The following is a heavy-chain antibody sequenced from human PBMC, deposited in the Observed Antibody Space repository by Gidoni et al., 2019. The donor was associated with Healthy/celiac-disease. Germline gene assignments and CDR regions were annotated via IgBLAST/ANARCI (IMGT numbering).Heavy chain of an antibody. CDR3: ARDLFHFRTTIFGVVIL. CDR1: GYSFTGYY. Sequence: QAQLVQSGAEVKKPGASAKVSCKASGYSFTGYYMHWVRQAPGQGLEWMGWINPNSGGTNYAQKFQGRVTMTRDTSISTAYMELSRLRSDDTAVYYCARDLFHFRTTIFGVVILWGQGTLVTVSS. D-gene: IGHD3-3*01. CDR2: INPNSGGT. V-gene: IGHV1-2*02. J-gene: IGHJ4*02.